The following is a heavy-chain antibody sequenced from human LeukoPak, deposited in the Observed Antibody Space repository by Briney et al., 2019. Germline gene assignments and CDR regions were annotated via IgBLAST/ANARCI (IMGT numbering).Heavy chain of an antibody. V-gene: IGHV1-2*02. CDR2: INPESGGT. J-gene: IGHJ4*02. CDR3: ARNKLWGSYRTAFDY. Sequence: GASVKVSCKASGSTFTDYYMHWVRQAPGQGLEWMGWINPESGGTNYAQKFQGRVTMTRDTSVSTAYMELSRLRSDDTAMYYCARNKLWGSYRTAFDYWGQGTLVTVSS. D-gene: IGHD3-16*02. CDR1: GSTFTDYY.